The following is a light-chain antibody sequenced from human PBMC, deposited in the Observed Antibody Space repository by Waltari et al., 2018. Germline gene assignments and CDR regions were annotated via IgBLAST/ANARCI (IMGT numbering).Light chain of an antibody. CDR1: QTINKY. CDR3: QQSDSLPLT. J-gene: IGKJ4*01. CDR2: VVS. V-gene: IGKV1-39*01. Sequence: DIHMTQSPSSLSASVGDRVTITCRASQTINKYLNWYQQKPGKAPKVLISVVSYLHTGVPSRISGSGSGTDFTLTISSLQPEDFATYYCQQSDSLPLTFGGGTKVEIK.